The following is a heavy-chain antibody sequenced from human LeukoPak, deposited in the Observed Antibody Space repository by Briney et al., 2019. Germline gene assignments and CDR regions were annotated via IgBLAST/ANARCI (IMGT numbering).Heavy chain of an antibody. Sequence: PGGSLRLSCAASGFTFSSYGMHWVRQAPGKGLEWVAVIWYDGSNKYYADSVKGRFTISRDNSKNTLYLQMNSLRAEDTAVYYCARAADSWSAHDYWGQGTLVSVSS. J-gene: IGHJ4*02. CDR2: IWYDGSNK. CDR3: ARAADSWSAHDY. V-gene: IGHV3-33*01. CDR1: GFTFSSYG. D-gene: IGHD3-3*01.